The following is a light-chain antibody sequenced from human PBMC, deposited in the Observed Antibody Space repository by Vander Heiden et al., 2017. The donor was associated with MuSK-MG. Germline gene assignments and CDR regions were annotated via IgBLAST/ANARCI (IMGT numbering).Light chain of an antibody. CDR2: EVT. Sequence: QSALTQPASVSGSPGQSITISCTGTSSDIGDYNFVSWYQQSPAKAPNVLFYEVTNRPAGVSTRFSASKSGNTASLTISGRQTEDEGDYYCLSYRRSSSLVFGGGTKLTVL. J-gene: IGLJ2*01. V-gene: IGLV2-14*01. CDR1: SSDIGDYNF. CDR3: LSYRRSSSLV.